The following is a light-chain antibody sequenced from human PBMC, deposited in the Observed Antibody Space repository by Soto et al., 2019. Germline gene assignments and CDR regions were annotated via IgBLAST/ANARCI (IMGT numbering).Light chain of an antibody. CDR1: SSDVGRYNY. Sequence: QSALTQPPSASGSLGQSVTISCTGTSSDVGRYNYVSWYQQHPGKAPKLMIYEVSKRPSGVPDRFSGSKSGNSASLTVSGLQAEDEADYYCSSAAGSNNLVFGGGTKVTVL. V-gene: IGLV2-8*01. CDR2: EVS. CDR3: SSAAGSNNLV. J-gene: IGLJ2*01.